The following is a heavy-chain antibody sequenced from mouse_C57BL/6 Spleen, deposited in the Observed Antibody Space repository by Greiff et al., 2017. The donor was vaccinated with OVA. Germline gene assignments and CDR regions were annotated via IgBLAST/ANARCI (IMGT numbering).Heavy chain of an antibody. J-gene: IGHJ3*01. CDR3: TRRYYGSSAFAY. Sequence: VQLQQSGAELVRPGASVTLSCKASGYTFTDYEMHWVKQTPVHGLEWIGAIDPETGGTAYNQKFKGKAILTADKSSSTAYMELRSLTSEDSAVYYCTRRYYGSSAFAYWGQGTLVTVSA. CDR2: IDPETGGT. CDR1: GYTFTDYE. V-gene: IGHV1-15*01. D-gene: IGHD1-1*01.